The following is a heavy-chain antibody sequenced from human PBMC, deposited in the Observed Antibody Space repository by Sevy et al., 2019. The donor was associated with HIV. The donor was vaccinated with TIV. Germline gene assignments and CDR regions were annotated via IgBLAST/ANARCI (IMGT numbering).Heavy chain of an antibody. D-gene: IGHD1-26*01. Sequence: GGSLRLSCTASGFTFGEYAMSWFRQAPGKELEWVGFIRSKTYGGTTEYAASVKGRFTISRDDSKSIAYLQMNSLRAEDTAVYYCAKDGTKLGAWYAFDYWGQGTLVTVSS. V-gene: IGHV3-49*03. CDR1: GFTFGEYA. J-gene: IGHJ4*02. CDR3: AKDGTKLGAWYAFDY. CDR2: IRSKTYGGTT.